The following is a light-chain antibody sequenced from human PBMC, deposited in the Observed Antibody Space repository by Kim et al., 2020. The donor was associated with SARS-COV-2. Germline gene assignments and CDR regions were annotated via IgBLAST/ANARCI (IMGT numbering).Light chain of an antibody. CDR3: GTWDSSLSAVV. CDR2: DNS. V-gene: IGLV1-51*01. Sequence: GQKVTISCSGSNSNIGNNYVSCYQQLPRTAPKLLIYDNSKRPSGIPDRFSGSKSGTSATLGITGLQTGDEADYYCGTWDSSLSAVVFGGGTQLTVL. J-gene: IGLJ3*02. CDR1: NSNIGNNY.